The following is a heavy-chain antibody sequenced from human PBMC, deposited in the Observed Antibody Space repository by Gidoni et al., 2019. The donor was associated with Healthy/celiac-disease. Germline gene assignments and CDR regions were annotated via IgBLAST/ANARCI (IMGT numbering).Heavy chain of an antibody. CDR1: GFTFSSYA. CDR3: ARDGHDYRARGYYFDY. Sequence: QVQLVESGGGVVQPGRSLSLSCAASGFTFSSYAMHWVRQAPGKGLAWVAVISYDGSNKYYADSVKGRFTISRDNSKNTLYLQMNSLRAEDTAVYYCARDGHDYRARGYYFDYWGQGTLVTVSS. CDR2: ISYDGSNK. D-gene: IGHD4-4*01. J-gene: IGHJ4*02. V-gene: IGHV3-30-3*01.